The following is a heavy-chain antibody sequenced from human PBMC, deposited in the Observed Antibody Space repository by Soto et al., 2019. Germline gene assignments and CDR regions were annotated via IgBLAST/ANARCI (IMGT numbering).Heavy chain of an antibody. J-gene: IGHJ3*02. Sequence: EVQLVGSGGGLVQPGRSLRLSCAASGFTFDDYAMRWVRQAPGKGLEWVSGISWNSGSIGYADSVKGRFTISRDNAKNSLYLQMNSLRAEDTALYYCAKGFLRFIIDAFDIWGQGTMVTVSS. D-gene: IGHD3-10*01. V-gene: IGHV3-9*01. CDR1: GFTFDDYA. CDR2: ISWNSGSI. CDR3: AKGFLRFIIDAFDI.